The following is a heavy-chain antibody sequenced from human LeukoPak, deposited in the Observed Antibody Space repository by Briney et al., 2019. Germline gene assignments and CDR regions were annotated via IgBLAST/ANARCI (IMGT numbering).Heavy chain of an antibody. J-gene: IGHJ4*02. CDR3: ARGPSSDLRTGFFFGYFDD. Sequence: SVKVSCKASGGTFSNDAVSWVRQAPGEGLKWMGRVIPFLGKTNYAHNFQGRVTITADQDTQTAYMELRSLRSEDTAVYFCARGPSSDLRTGFFFGYFDDWGQGTLMPVSS. CDR1: GGTFSNDA. D-gene: IGHD3/OR15-3a*01. V-gene: IGHV1-69*04. CDR2: VIPFLGKT.